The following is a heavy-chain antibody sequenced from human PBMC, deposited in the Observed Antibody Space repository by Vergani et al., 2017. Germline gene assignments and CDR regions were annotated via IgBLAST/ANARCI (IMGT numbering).Heavy chain of an antibody. Sequence: QVQLVQSGAEVKKPGASVKVSCKASGGTFSSYAISWVRQAPGQGLEWMGGIIPIFGTANYAQKFQGRVKITAAKSTSTAYMGLSSLRSEDTAVYYGAGPAGGGSYFDAFDIWGQGTMVTVSS. D-gene: IGHD1-26*01. J-gene: IGHJ3*02. V-gene: IGHV1-69*06. CDR1: GGTFSSYA. CDR2: IIPIFGTA. CDR3: AGPAGGGSYFDAFDI.